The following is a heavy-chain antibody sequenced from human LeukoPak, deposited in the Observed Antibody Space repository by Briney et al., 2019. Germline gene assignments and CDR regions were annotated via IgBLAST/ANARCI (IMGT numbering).Heavy chain of an antibody. CDR1: GFTFSSYA. CDR3: AKGWDGPDGTNDAFDI. Sequence: GGSLRLSCAASGFTFSSYAMSWVRQAPGKGLEWVSAISGSGGSTYYADSVKGRFTISRDNSKNTLYLQMNSLRAEDTAVYYCAKGWDGPDGTNDAFDIWGQGTMVTVSS. J-gene: IGHJ3*02. V-gene: IGHV3-23*01. CDR2: ISGSGGST. D-gene: IGHD1-14*01.